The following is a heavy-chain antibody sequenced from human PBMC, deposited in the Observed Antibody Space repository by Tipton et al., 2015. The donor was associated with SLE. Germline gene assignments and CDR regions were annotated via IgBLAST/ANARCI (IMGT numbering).Heavy chain of an antibody. V-gene: IGHV4-59*11. CDR3: ARGWDYLDQAGIDY. D-gene: IGHD1-7*01. CDR2: IYYSGST. J-gene: IGHJ4*02. CDR1: GGSISSHY. Sequence: PGLVKPSETLSLTCTVSGGSISSHYWSWIRQPPGKGLEWIGYIYYSGSTNYNPSLKSRVTISVDTSKNQFSLKLSSVTAADTAVYYCARGWDYLDQAGIDYWGQGALVTVSS.